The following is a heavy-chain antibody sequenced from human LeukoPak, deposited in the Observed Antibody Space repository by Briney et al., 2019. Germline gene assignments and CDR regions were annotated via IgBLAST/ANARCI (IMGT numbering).Heavy chain of an antibody. J-gene: IGHJ3*02. Sequence: PSETLSLTCAVSGGSISSGGYSWSWIRQPPGKGLEWIGYIYHSGSTYYNPSLKSRVTISVDRSKNQFSLKLSSVTAADTAVYYCARTRGYISPSAFDIWGQGTMVTVSS. CDR1: GGSISSGGYS. CDR3: ARTRGYISPSAFDI. CDR2: IYHSGST. V-gene: IGHV4-30-2*01. D-gene: IGHD3-22*01.